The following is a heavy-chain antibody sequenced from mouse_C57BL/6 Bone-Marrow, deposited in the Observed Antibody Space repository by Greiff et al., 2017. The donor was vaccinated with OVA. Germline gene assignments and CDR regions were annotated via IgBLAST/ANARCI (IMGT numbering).Heavy chain of an antibody. Sequence: EVKLQESGGGLVKPGGSLKLSCAASGFTFSSYAMSWVRQTPEKRLEWVATISDGGSYTYYPDNVKGRFTISRDNAKNNLYLQMSHLKSEDTAMYYCARDPPAGTYFDYWGQGTTLTVSS. J-gene: IGHJ2*01. CDR2: ISDGGSYT. D-gene: IGHD4-1*01. CDR1: GFTFSSYA. CDR3: ARDPPAGTYFDY. V-gene: IGHV5-4*01.